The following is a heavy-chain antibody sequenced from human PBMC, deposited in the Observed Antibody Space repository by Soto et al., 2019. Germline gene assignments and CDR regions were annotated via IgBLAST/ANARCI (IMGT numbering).Heavy chain of an antibody. CDR2: ISSGSNYI. J-gene: IGHJ4*02. D-gene: IGHD3-9*01. V-gene: IGHV3-21*01. CDR1: RFTFSSFT. CDR3: ASEGLRYLDLMDY. Sequence: EVQLVESGGGLVKPGGSLRLSCEASRFTFSSFTMNWVSQAPGKGLEWISSISSGSNYIDYADSVKGRFTISRDNAKNSLYLQKHSLRAEDTAVYYCASEGLRYLDLMDYWVQGTLVTVSS.